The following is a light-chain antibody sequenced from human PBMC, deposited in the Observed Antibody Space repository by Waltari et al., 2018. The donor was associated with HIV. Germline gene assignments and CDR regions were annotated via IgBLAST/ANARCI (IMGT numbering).Light chain of an antibody. CDR3: CSYEYNSILL. CDR2: EVT. CDR1: NSDIGSYDL. Sequence: QSALTQPASVSGSPGQSIPIPCTGTNSDIGSYDLVSWSQQHPGKVPKLIIYEVTKRASGISSRFSGSKSGNTASLTISGLQPEDESTYYCCSYEYNSILLFGGGTRVTVL. J-gene: IGLJ2*01. V-gene: IGLV2-23*02.